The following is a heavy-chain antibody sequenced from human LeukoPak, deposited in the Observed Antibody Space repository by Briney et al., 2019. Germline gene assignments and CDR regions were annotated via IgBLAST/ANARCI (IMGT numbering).Heavy chain of an antibody. CDR1: GFTFSSYE. CDR2: ISSSGSTI. Sequence: GGSLRLSCAASGFTFSSYEMNWVRQAPGKGLEWVSYISSSGSTIYHADSVKGRFTISRDNAKNSLYLQMNSLRAEDTAVYYCARNPAAAGTWRGQFDYWGQGTLVTVSS. CDR3: ARNPAAAGTWRGQFDY. D-gene: IGHD6-13*01. J-gene: IGHJ4*02. V-gene: IGHV3-48*03.